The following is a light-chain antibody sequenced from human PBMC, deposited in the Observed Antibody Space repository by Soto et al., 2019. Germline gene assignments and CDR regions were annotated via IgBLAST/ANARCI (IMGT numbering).Light chain of an antibody. V-gene: IGLV2-8*01. CDR1: SSDVGGYNY. J-gene: IGLJ1*01. Sequence: QSALTQPPSASGSPGQSVTISCTGTSSDVGGYNYVSWYQQYPGKAPKLMIYEVSKRPSGVPDRFSGSKSGNTASLTVSGLQAEDEAYYYCSSYAGSPFSVFGTGTKLTVL. CDR3: SSYAGSPFSV. CDR2: EVS.